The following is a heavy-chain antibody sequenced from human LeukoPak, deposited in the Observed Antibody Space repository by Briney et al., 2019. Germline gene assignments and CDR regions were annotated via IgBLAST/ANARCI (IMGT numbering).Heavy chain of an antibody. V-gene: IGHV4-28*05. Sequence: PSETLSLTCAVSGYSISSSTWWGWIRQPPGKGLEWIGYIYYSGSIYYNPSLKSRVTMSVDTSQNQSSLKLRSVTAVDTAVYYCAKIGYCRTTTCSGAFDYWGQGTLVTVSS. CDR2: IYYSGSI. D-gene: IGHD2-2*03. J-gene: IGHJ4*02. CDR1: GYSISSSTW. CDR3: AKIGYCRTTTCSGAFDY.